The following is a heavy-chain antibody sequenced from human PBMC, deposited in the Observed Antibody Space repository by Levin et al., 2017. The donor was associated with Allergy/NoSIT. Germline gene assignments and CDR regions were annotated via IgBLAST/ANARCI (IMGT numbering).Heavy chain of an antibody. V-gene: IGHV4-39*01. CDR1: GGSVSSSDYY. CDR2: IYYSGST. D-gene: IGHD2-15*01. Sequence: SQTLSLTCTVSGGSVSSSDYYWGWIRQPPGKGLDWIGNIYYSGSTNYNPSLKSRVTISVDTSKNQFSLKLSSVTAADTAVYYCARRFCSGGICYYFDSWGQGILVTVSS. CDR3: ARRFCSGGICYYFDS. J-gene: IGHJ4*02.